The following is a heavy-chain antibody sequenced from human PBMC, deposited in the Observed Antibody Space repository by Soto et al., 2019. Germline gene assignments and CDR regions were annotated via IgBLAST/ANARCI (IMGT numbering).Heavy chain of an antibody. J-gene: IGHJ4*02. Sequence: QPGGSLRLSCTTSGFTFGDYAMSWFRQAPGKGLEWIGYIRSNTYGGTTEYAASVKGRFTISRDDSKRVAHLQMNSLETEDTAVYFCARRKYLDYWGQGTLVTVSP. CDR2: IRSNTYGGTT. D-gene: IGHD6-6*01. CDR1: GFTFGDYA. CDR3: ARRKYLDY. V-gene: IGHV3-49*03.